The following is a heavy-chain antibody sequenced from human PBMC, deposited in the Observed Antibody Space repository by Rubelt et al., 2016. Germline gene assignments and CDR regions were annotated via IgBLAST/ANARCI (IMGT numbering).Heavy chain of an antibody. Sequence: QVQPQQWGAGLLKPSETLSLTCAVYGGSFSGYYWSWIRQPPGKGLEWIGEINHSGSTNYNPSLKSRVTISVDTSKNQFAWRLGSLTAAYTAVYYCARGLARAAAAPRRLWFDPWGQGTLVTVSS. CDR2: INHSGST. V-gene: IGHV4-34*01. J-gene: IGHJ5*02. D-gene: IGHD6-13*01. CDR1: GGSFSGYY. CDR3: ARGLARAAAAPRRLWFDP.